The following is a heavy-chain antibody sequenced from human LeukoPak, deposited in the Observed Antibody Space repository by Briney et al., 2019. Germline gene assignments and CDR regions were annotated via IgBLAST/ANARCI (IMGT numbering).Heavy chain of an antibody. CDR3: ASIPPFWSGYYDNWFDP. CDR2: INHSGST. D-gene: IGHD3-3*01. J-gene: IGHJ5*02. V-gene: IGHV4-34*01. CDR1: GGSFSGYY. Sequence: SETLSLTCAVYGGSFSGYYWSWIRQPPGKGLEWIGEINHSGSTYYNPSLKSRVTISVDTSKNQFSLKLSSVTAADTAVYYCASIPPFWSGYYDNWFDPWGQGTLVTVSS.